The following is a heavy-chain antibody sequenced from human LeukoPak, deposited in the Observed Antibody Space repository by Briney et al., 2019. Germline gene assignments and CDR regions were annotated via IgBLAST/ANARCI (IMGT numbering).Heavy chain of an antibody. CDR2: IVSKIDGETT. D-gene: IGHD3-3*01. CDR3: TLDHEWAGYYGSSKPFDG. J-gene: IGHJ4*02. V-gene: IGHV3-15*04. Sequence: GGSLRLSCAASGFTFSQGWMSWVRQAPGKGLEWIGRIVSKIDGETTEYAAPVKGRFIISRDDSKNTLYLHMSRLKTEDTAVYFRTLDHEWAGYYGSSKPFDGWGQGTLVTVSS. CDR1: GFTFSQGW.